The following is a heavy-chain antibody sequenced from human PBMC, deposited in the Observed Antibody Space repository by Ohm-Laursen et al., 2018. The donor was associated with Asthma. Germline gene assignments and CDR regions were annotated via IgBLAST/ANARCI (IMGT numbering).Heavy chain of an antibody. CDR1: GFNFNSSA. D-gene: IGHD6-19*01. CDR3: AKVYSSGWYDSYFDY. J-gene: IGHJ4*02. CDR2: ISGSGGST. V-gene: IGHV3-23*01. Sequence: SLRLSCAASGFNFNSSAMHWVRQAPGKGLEWVSAISGSGGSTYYADSVKGRFTISRDNSKNTLYLQMNSLRAEDTAVYYCAKVYSSGWYDSYFDYWGQGTLVTVSS.